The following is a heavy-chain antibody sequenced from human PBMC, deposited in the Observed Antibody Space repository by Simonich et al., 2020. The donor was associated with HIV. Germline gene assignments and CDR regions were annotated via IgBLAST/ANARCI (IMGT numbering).Heavy chain of an antibody. V-gene: IGHV1-2*02. D-gene: IGHD1-7*01. CDR2: INPNSGGT. CDR3: ARGLSTGTYYFDY. CDR1: GYTFTGYY. J-gene: IGHJ4*02. Sequence: QVQLVQSGAEVKKPGASVKVSCKASGYTFTGYYMHWVRQAPGQGLEWMGWINPNSGGTNYEQKFQCRVTMTRDTSIRTAYMELSRLRSDDTALYYCARGLSTGTYYFDYWGQGTLVTVSS.